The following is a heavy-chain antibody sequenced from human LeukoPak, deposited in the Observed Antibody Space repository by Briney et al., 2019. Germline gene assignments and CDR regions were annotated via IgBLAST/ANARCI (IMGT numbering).Heavy chain of an antibody. CDR2: TYYRSKWYN. Sequence: SQTLSLTCAISGDXVSSNIAAWSWIRQSPSRGLEWLGWTYYRSKWYNDFALSVKSRIAINPDTSKNQFSLQLNSVTPEDTAVYYCARGTGNYVDWGQGTLVTVSS. CDR1: GDXVSSNIAA. D-gene: IGHD1-7*01. V-gene: IGHV6-1*01. J-gene: IGHJ4*02. CDR3: ARGTGNYVD.